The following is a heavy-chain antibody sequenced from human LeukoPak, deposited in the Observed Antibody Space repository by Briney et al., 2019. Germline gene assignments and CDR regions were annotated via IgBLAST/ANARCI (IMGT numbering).Heavy chain of an antibody. CDR2: ISAYNGNT. J-gene: IGHJ4*02. CDR3: ASKDRSGWYGEGIFDY. D-gene: IGHD6-19*01. CDR1: GYTFTSYG. Sequence: ASVKVSCKASGYTFTSYGISWVRQAPGQGLEWMGWISAYNGNTNYAQKLQGRVTITTDTSTSTAYMELRSLRSDDTAVYYCASKDRSGWYGEGIFDYWGQGTLVTVSS. V-gene: IGHV1-18*01.